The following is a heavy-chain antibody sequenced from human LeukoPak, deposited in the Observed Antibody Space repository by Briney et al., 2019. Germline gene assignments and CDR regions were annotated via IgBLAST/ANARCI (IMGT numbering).Heavy chain of an antibody. V-gene: IGHV3-15*01. CDR2: IKSKSDGGTT. D-gene: IGHD3-22*01. Sequence: GGSLRLSRAASGFTFSNAWMSWVRQAPGKGVEWMGRIKSKSDGGTTDYAARERGRFTSRREEPKNTLYLQMNSLKTEDTAVYYCTTEHYYDSSGYYLGYFDYWGQGTLVTVSS. CDR3: TTEHYYDSSGYYLGYFDY. J-gene: IGHJ4*02. CDR1: GFTFSNAW.